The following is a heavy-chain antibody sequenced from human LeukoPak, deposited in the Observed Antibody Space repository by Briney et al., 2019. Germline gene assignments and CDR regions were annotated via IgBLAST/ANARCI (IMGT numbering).Heavy chain of an antibody. CDR2: IYYSGST. V-gene: IGHV4-61*08. CDR1: GGSISSGGYY. D-gene: IGHD3-22*01. J-gene: IGHJ5*02. Sequence: SETLSLTCAVSGGSISSGGYYWSWIRQPPGKGLEWIGYIYYSGSTNYNPSLKSRVTISVDTSKNQFSLKLSSVTAADTAVYYCARETYYYDSSGTGWFDPWGQGTLVTVSS. CDR3: ARETYYYDSSGTGWFDP.